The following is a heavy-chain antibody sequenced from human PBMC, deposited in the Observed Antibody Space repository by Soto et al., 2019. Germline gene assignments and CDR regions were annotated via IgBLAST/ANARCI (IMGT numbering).Heavy chain of an antibody. CDR2: INHSGST. J-gene: IGHJ5*02. Sequence: PSETLSLTCAVYGGSFSGYYWSWIRQPPGKGLEWIGEINHSGSTNYNPSLKSRVTISVDTSKNQFSLKLSSVTAADTAVYYCARRSIFGVVTKNWFDPWGQGTLVTVS. CDR1: GGSFSGYY. V-gene: IGHV4-34*01. D-gene: IGHD3-3*01. CDR3: ARRSIFGVVTKNWFDP.